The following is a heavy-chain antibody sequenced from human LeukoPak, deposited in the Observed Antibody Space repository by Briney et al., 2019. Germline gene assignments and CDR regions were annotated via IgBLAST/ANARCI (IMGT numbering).Heavy chain of an antibody. J-gene: IGHJ5*02. V-gene: IGHV3-33*01. CDR2: IWYDGSNK. D-gene: IGHD3-9*01. CDR1: GFTFSSYG. Sequence: GGSLRLSCAASGFTFSSYGMHWVRQAPGKGLEWVAVIWYDGSNKYYADSVKGRFTISRDNSKNTLYLQMNSLRAEDTAVYYCARDHLRYFDLSLGPAGFDPWGQGTLVTVSS. CDR3: ARDHLRYFDLSLGPAGFDP.